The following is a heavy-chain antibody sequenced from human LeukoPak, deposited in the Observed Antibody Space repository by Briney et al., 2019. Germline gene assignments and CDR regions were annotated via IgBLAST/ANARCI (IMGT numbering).Heavy chain of an antibody. V-gene: IGHV3-23*01. CDR3: ATPPYCSGGSCYFAYYYMDV. CDR1: GFTFSSYA. D-gene: IGHD2-15*01. CDR2: ISGSGGST. J-gene: IGHJ6*03. Sequence: PGGSLRLSCAASGFTFSSYAMSWVRQAPGKGLEWVSAISGSGGSTYYADSVKGRFTISRDNSKNTLYLQMNSLRAEDTAVYYCATPPYCSGGSCYFAYYYMDVWGKGTTVTVSS.